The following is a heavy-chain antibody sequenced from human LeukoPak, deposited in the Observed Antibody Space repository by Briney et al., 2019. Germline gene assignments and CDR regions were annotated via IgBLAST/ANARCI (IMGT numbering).Heavy chain of an antibody. CDR3: ARQSSSWYEINWFDP. Sequence: SETLFLTCTVSGGSISSYYWSWIRQPPGKGLEWIGYIYYSGSTNYNPSLKSRVTISVDTSKNQFSLKLSSVTAADTAVYYCARQSSSWYEINWFDPWGQGTLVTVSS. D-gene: IGHD6-13*01. V-gene: IGHV4-59*08. J-gene: IGHJ5*02. CDR2: IYYSGST. CDR1: GGSISSYY.